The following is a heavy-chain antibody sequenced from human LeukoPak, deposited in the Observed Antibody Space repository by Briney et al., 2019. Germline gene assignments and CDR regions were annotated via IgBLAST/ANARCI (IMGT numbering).Heavy chain of an antibody. J-gene: IGHJ4*02. V-gene: IGHV3-7*01. CDR1: GFPFSNSW. Sequence: GGSLRLSCAGSGFPFSNSWMSWVRLAPGKGLEWVANIKQDGSEKYYVDSVKGRFTISRDNAKNSLYLQMNSLRAEDTAVYYCARGGGSYSPSSNWGQGTLVTVSS. CDR3: ARGGGSYSPSSN. D-gene: IGHD1-26*01. CDR2: IKQDGSEK.